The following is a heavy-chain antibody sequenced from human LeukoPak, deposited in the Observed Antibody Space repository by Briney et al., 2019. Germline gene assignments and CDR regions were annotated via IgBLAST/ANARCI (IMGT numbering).Heavy chain of an antibody. D-gene: IGHD2-15*01. V-gene: IGHV3-49*04. Sequence: GGSLRLSCTASGFTFGDYAMSWVRQAPGKGLEWVGFIRSKAYGGTTEYAASVKGRFTISRDNAKNSLYLQMHSLRAEDTAVYYCARGGCSGGSCQYQYYYYYYMDVWGKGTTVTISS. J-gene: IGHJ6*03. CDR1: GFTFGDYA. CDR3: ARGGCSGGSCQYQYYYYYYMDV. CDR2: IRSKAYGGTT.